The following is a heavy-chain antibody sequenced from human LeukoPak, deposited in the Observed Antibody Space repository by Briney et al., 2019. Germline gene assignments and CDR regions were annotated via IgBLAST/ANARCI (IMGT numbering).Heavy chain of an antibody. CDR3: AQGVGYHYYNGMDV. V-gene: IGHV3-23*01. CDR1: GFTFSGYA. Sequence: PGGSLRPSCAASGFTFSGYAMSWVRQAPGKGLEWVSGISGSDGSTDYADSVKGRFTISRDNSKNTLYLQMYSLRAEDTAVYYCAQGVGYHYYNGMDVWGQGTTVTVSS. J-gene: IGHJ6*02. CDR2: ISGSDGST.